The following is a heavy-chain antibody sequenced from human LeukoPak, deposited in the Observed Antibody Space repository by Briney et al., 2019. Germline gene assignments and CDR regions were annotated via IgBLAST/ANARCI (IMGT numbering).Heavy chain of an antibody. CDR3: ARDEYYASGSYFPGYFDY. CDR1: GFTFSIDS. D-gene: IGHD3-10*01. V-gene: IGHV3-21*01. CDR2: ISTSRNYI. Sequence: VGGLRLSCAASGFTFSIDSMNSGREAQGERLGCVSSISTSRNYIYYAHSVKSRFTLSRDTAKHLLYLQMNSLRAEDTAVYYCARDEYYASGSYFPGYFDYWGQGPLVTVSS. J-gene: IGHJ4*02.